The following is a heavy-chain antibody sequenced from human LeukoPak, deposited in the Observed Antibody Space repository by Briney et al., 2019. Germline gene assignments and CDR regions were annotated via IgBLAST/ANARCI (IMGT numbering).Heavy chain of an antibody. D-gene: IGHD3-22*01. V-gene: IGHV3-48*03. CDR1: GFTFSSYE. J-gene: IGHJ4*02. Sequence: PGGSLRLSCAASGFTFSSYEMNWVRQAPGKGLEWVSYLSSSGTTIYYADSVKGRFTISRDNAKNSLYLQMNSLRAEDTAVYYCAKGDSSGYYLCPFDYWGQGTLVTVSS. CDR3: AKGDSSGYYLCPFDY. CDR2: LSSSGTTI.